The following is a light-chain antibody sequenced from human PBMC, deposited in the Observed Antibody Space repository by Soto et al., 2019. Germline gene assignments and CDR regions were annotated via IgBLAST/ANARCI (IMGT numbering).Light chain of an antibody. CDR1: QSVSTY. J-gene: IGKJ5*01. CDR3: QQRSSWIT. V-gene: IGKV3-11*01. Sequence: VVLTQSPATLSLSPGERATLSCRASQSVSTYLAWYQQKPGQAPRLLIYDASNRATGIPARFSGSGSATDFTLTISSLGPEDFAVYYCQQRSSWITFGQGTLLEIK. CDR2: DAS.